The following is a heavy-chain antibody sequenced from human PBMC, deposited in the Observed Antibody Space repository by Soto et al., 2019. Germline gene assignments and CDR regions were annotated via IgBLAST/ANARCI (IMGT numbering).Heavy chain of an antibody. J-gene: IGHJ4*02. CDR2: IKSKPNGGTR. V-gene: IGHV3-15*01. CDR1: GFTFSNAW. CDR3: TTGAFFDN. Sequence: EVQLVESGGGLVKPGGSLRLSCVGSGFTFSNAWMSWVRQAPAKGLEWVGRIKSKPNGGTRDYAAPVKGRFAVSRDDSKNTFFLQMNSLKIEDAAVYYCTTGAFFDNWGQGTLVTVSS.